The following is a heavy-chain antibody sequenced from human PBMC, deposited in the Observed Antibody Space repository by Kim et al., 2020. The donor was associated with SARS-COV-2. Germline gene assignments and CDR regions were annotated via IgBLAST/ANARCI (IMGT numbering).Heavy chain of an antibody. V-gene: IGHV4-31*03. D-gene: IGHD4-17*01. CDR3: ARGLYGDYEIDY. CDR2: IYYSGST. J-gene: IGHJ4*02. CDR1: GGSISSGGYY. Sequence: SETLSLTCTVSGGSISSGGYYWSWIRQHPGKGLEWIGYIYYSGSTYYNPSLKSRVTISVDTSKNQFSLKLSSVTAADTAVYYCARGLYGDYEIDYWGQGTLVTVSS.